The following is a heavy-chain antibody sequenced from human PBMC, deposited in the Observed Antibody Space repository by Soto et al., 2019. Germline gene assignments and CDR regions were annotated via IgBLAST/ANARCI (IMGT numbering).Heavy chain of an antibody. CDR2: INHSGST. CDR1: GGSFSGYY. D-gene: IGHD6-13*01. Sequence: SETLSLTCAVYGGSFSGYYWSWIRQPPGKGLEWIGEINHSGSTNYNPSLKSRVTISVDTSKNQFSLKLSSVTAADTAVYYCARGMGAAAGRGRNHYYYYMDVWGKGTTVTVSS. V-gene: IGHV4-34*01. CDR3: ARGMGAAAGRGRNHYYYYMDV. J-gene: IGHJ6*03.